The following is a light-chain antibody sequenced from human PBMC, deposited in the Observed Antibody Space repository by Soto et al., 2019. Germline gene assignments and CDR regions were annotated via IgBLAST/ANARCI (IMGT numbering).Light chain of an antibody. CDR1: NSNIGSNA. CDR2: YND. Sequence: QSVLTQSPSVSGAPRQRVNIPCSGNNSNIGSNAVHWYQQLPGKAPKLLMYYNDMLPSGVSDRFSGSKSGTSASLAISGLQSEDEGDYYCATWDDRLTAWVFGGGTKLTVL. J-gene: IGLJ3*02. CDR3: ATWDDRLTAWV. V-gene: IGLV1-36*01.